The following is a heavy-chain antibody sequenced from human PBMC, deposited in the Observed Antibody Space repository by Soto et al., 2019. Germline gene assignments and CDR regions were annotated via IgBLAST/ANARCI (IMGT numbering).Heavy chain of an antibody. V-gene: IGHV4-34*01. CDR1: GGSFSGYY. J-gene: IGHJ6*03. CDR3: ARGCFRPIYTYYYYYYMDV. D-gene: IGHD2-2*02. CDR2: INHSGST. Sequence: SETLSLTCAVYGGSFSGYYWSWIRQPPGKGLEWIGEINHSGSTNYNPSLKSRVTISVDTSKNQFSLKLSSVTAADTAEYYCARGCFRPIYTYYYYYYMDVWGKGTTVTVSS.